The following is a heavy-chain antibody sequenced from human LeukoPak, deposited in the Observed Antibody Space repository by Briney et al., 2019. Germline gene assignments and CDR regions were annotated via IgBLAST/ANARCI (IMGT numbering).Heavy chain of an antibody. CDR1: GVTLSNYA. CDR2: ISFDGTNK. CDR3: ATDYGDYEPIDY. Sequence: GGSLRLSCTASGVTLSNYAMHWVRRPPGRGLEWVAVISFDGTNKYYGDSVEGRFSVSRGNSKNTLYLQMNSLRPDDTAMYYCATDYGDYEPIDYWGQGTLVTVSS. J-gene: IGHJ4*02. D-gene: IGHD4-17*01. V-gene: IGHV3-30*04.